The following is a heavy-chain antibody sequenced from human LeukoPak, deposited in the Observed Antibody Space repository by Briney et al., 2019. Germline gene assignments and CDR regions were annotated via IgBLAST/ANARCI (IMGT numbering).Heavy chain of an antibody. V-gene: IGHV1-2*02. J-gene: IGHJ6*03. Sequence: GASVKVSCKASGYTFTSYYMHWVRQAPGQGLEWMGWINPNSGGTNYAQKFQGRVTMTRDTSISTAYMELSRLRSDDTAVYYCARDRWELLRDYYYYMDVWGKGTTVTVSS. CDR1: GYTFTSYY. CDR3: ARDRWELLRDYYYYMDV. D-gene: IGHD1-26*01. CDR2: INPNSGGT.